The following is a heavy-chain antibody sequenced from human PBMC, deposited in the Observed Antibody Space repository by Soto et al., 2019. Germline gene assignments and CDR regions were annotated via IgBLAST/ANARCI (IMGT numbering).Heavy chain of an antibody. D-gene: IGHD4-17*01. CDR1: GGSISSYY. Sequence: QVQLQESGPGLVKPSETLSLTCTVSGGSISSYYWSWIRQPPGKGLEWIGYIYYSGSTNYNPSLNSRVTISVDTSKNQFSLKLSSVTAADTAVYYCARDYGDYAFDAFDIWGQGTMVTVSS. J-gene: IGHJ3*02. V-gene: IGHV4-59*01. CDR2: IYYSGST. CDR3: ARDYGDYAFDAFDI.